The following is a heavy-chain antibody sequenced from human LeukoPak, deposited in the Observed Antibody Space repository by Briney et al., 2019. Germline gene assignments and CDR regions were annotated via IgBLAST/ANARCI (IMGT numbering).Heavy chain of an antibody. CDR1: GFTFTSFY. CDR3: ARDLDY. CDR2: IKPDGTET. Sequence: GRSLRLSCAASGFTFTSFYMSWVRQAPAKGLEWVANIKPDGTETYYVGSVKDRSTISRDNAENPLYRKTDSSIADDRRMYYCARDLDYWGQGTLVTVSS. V-gene: IGHV3-7*04. J-gene: IGHJ4*02.